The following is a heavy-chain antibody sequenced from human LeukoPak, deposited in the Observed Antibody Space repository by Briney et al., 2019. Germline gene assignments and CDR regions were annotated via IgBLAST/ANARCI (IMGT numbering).Heavy chain of an antibody. D-gene: IGHD6-13*01. CDR3: AKDLYSSSWHDAFDI. CDR2: ISGSGGST. Sequence: GGSLRLSCAASGFTFSSYAMSWVRQAPGKGLEWVSGISGSGGSTYYADSVKGRFTISRDNSKNTLYLQMNSLRAEDTAVYYCAKDLYSSSWHDAFDIWGQGTMVTVSS. J-gene: IGHJ3*02. CDR1: GFTFSSYA. V-gene: IGHV3-23*01.